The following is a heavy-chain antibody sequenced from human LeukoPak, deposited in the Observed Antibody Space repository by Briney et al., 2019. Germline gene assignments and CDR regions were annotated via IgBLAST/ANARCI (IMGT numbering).Heavy chain of an antibody. D-gene: IGHD6-13*01. CDR1: GGSISSSSYY. J-gene: IGHJ4*02. CDR2: IYYSGST. V-gene: IGHV4-39*01. Sequence: SETLSLTCTVSGGSISSSSYYWGWIPQPPGKGLEWIGSIYYSGSTYYNPSLKSRVTISVDTSKNQFSLKLSSVTAADTAVYYCARPYSSWYYYFDYWGQGNLVTVSS. CDR3: ARPYSSWYYYFDY.